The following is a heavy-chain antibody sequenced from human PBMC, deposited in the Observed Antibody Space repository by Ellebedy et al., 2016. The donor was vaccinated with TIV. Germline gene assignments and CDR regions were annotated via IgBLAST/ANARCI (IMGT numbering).Heavy chain of an antibody. CDR2: ISSDGSLR. CDR3: VRDVGTPGRDWYFDL. J-gene: IGHJ2*01. CDR1: GSTLSSYW. Sequence: PGGSLRLSCVASGSTLSSYWLHWVRQAPGKGLVWVSRISSDGSLRSYADSVKGRFTISRDNAKDTVYLQMNSLTVEDTAVYYCVRDVGTPGRDWYFDLWGRGTLLTVSS. D-gene: IGHD1-1*01. V-gene: IGHV3-74*01.